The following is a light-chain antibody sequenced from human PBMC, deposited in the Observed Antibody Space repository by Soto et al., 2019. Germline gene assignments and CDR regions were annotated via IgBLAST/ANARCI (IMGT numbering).Light chain of an antibody. CDR2: GTS. CDR1: QSDGSNY. Sequence: DIVLTQSPGTLSLSPGDRATLSCRASQSDGSNYLAWYQQKPGQAPRLLIYGTSSRAAGIPDRFTGSGSGTDFTLTISRLEPEDFAVYYCQQYGSIPWTFGQGTKVDIK. CDR3: QQYGSIPWT. V-gene: IGKV3-20*01. J-gene: IGKJ1*01.